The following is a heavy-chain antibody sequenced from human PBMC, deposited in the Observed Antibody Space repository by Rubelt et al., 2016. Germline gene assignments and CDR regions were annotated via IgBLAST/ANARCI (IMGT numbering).Heavy chain of an antibody. V-gene: IGHV3-74*01. Sequence: QVPGKGLVWVSRINSDGSSTSYVDSVKGRFTISRDNAKNTLYLQMNSLRDEDTAVYYCARVVGATTDYWGQGNLVTVSS. CDR3: ARVVGATTDY. J-gene: IGHJ4*02. D-gene: IGHD2-15*01. CDR2: INSDGSST.